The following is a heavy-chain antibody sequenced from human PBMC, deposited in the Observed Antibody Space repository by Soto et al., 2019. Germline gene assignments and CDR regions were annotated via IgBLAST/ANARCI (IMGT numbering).Heavy chain of an antibody. J-gene: IGHJ4*02. V-gene: IGHV3-33*01. CDR3: ARDYCSGGSCYLDY. Sequence: QVQLVESGGGVVQPGRSLRLSCVASGFSFSNYGMHWVRQAPGKGLEWVAVIWYDGSNKYYADSVKGRFTISRDNSKNTLYLQMNSLRAEDTAMYYCARDYCSGGSCYLDYWGQGTLVTVSS. D-gene: IGHD2-15*01. CDR1: GFSFSNYG. CDR2: IWYDGSNK.